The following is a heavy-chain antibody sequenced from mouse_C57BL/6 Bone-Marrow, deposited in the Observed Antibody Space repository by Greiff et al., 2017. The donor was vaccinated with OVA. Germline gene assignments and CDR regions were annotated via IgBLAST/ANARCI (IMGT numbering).Heavy chain of an antibody. CDR2: IDPSDSYT. CDR3: ASPDSSGYYYAMDY. Sequence: VQLQQPGAELVKPGASVKLSCKASGYTFTSYWMQWVKPRPGQGLEWIGEIDPSDSYTNYNQKFKGKATLTVDTSSSTAYMQLSSLTSEDSAVYYCASPDSSGYYYAMDYWGQGTSVTVSS. CDR1: GYTFTSYW. D-gene: IGHD3-2*02. J-gene: IGHJ4*01. V-gene: IGHV1-50*01.